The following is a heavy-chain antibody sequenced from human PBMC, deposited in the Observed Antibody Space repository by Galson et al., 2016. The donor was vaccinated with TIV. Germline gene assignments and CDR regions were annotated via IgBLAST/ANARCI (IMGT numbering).Heavy chain of an antibody. CDR2: IDHSGGT. J-gene: IGHJ5*02. D-gene: IGHD3-3*01. CDR3: ARGQTSMTFWSGYEHKWFDP. CDR1: GRSFSTYY. V-gene: IGHV4-34*01. Sequence: LTCAVSGRSFSTYYWSWIRQPPGKGLEWIGEIDHSGGTTYNPSLKSRVTMSSDTFKNQLTLKLSSVTVADTAVYYCARGQTSMTFWSGYEHKWFDPWGQGSLVTVSS.